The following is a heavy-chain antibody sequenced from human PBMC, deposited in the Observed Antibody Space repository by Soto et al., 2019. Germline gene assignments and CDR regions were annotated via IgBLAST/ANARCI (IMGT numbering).Heavy chain of an antibody. CDR2: ISWNSGNI. CDR3: VRAQGGYSYGTPFEY. Sequence: EVQLEESGGALVQPGRSLRLSCEASGFTFDDYAMHWVRQVLGKGLEWVSSISWNSGNIGYADSVKGRFTTSRDNAXXSLYLQMNSLRPEDTALYYCVRAQGGYSYGTPFEYWGQGTLVTVSS. J-gene: IGHJ4*02. CDR1: GFTFDDYA. D-gene: IGHD5-18*01. V-gene: IGHV3-9*01.